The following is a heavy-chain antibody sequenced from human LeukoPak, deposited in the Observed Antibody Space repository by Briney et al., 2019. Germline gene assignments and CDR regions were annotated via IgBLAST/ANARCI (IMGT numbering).Heavy chain of an antibody. CDR1: GFTFSRHG. J-gene: IGHJ4*02. CDR3: AREGSSWPYFDY. V-gene: IGHV3-33*08. D-gene: IGHD6-13*01. CDR2: IWYDGSNK. Sequence: PGGSLRLSCAPSGFTFSRHGMHWVRQAPGKGLEWVAVIWYDGSNKYYADSVKGRFTISRDNSKNTLYLQMNSLRAEDTAVYYCAREGSSWPYFDYWGQGTLVTVSS.